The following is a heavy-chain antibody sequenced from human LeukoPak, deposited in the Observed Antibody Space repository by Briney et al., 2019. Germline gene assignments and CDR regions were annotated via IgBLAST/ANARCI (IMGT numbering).Heavy chain of an antibody. CDR2: IYSNENT. D-gene: IGHD6-19*01. CDR3: ARGSSGWYSVYYYYMDV. J-gene: IGHJ6*03. V-gene: IGHV4-61*09. Sequence: PSETLSLTCTVAGGSISSGSYYWSWIRQPAGKGLEWIGHIYSNENTRYNPSLKSRVTISVDTSKNQFSLKLSSATAADTAMYYCARGSSGWYSVYYYYMDVWGKGTAVTVSS. CDR1: GGSISSGSYY.